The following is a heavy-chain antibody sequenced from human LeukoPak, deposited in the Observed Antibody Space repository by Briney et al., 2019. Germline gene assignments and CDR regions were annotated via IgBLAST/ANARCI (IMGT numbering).Heavy chain of an antibody. V-gene: IGHV4-59*12. D-gene: IGHD6-6*01. CDR2: IYYSGST. Sequence: SETLSLTCTVSGGSISGYCWSWIRQPPGKGLEWIGYIYYSGSTNYNPSLKSRVTMSVDTSKNQFSLKLSSVTAADTAVYYCARVSTSSSPDFYYYYYYMDVWGKGTTVTVSS. J-gene: IGHJ6*03. CDR3: ARVSTSSSPDFYYYYYYMDV. CDR1: GGSISGYC.